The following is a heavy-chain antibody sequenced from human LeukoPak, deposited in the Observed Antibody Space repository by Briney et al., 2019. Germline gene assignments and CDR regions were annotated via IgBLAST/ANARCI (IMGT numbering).Heavy chain of an antibody. J-gene: IGHJ5*02. CDR1: GFTFDDYA. CDR2: ISWNSGSI. CDR3: AKDIGGFGDHKGALGS. D-gene: IGHD3-16*01. V-gene: IGHV3-9*01. Sequence: PGRSLRLSCAASGFTFDDYAMHWVRQAPGKGLEWVSGISWNSGSIGYADSVKGRFTISRDNAKNSLYLQMNSLRPEDTAVYYCAKDIGGFGDHKGALGSWGQGTLVTVSS.